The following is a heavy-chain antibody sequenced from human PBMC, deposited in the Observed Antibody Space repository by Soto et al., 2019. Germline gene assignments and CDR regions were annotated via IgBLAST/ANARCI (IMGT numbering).Heavy chain of an antibody. CDR3: AESPLPYYDILTGYPSYYYYYGMDV. CDR2: IIPILGIA. D-gene: IGHD3-9*01. J-gene: IGHJ6*02. V-gene: IGHV1-69*02. Sequence: ASVKVSCKASGGTFSSYTISWVRQAPGQGLEWMGRIIPILGIANYAQKFQGRVTITADKSTSTAYMELSSLRSEDTAVYYCAESPLPYYDILTGYPSYYYYYGMDVWGQGTTVTVSS. CDR1: GGTFSSYT.